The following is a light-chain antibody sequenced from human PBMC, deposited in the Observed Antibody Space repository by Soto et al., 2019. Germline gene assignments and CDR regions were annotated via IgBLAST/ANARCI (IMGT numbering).Light chain of an antibody. J-gene: IGKJ1*01. Sequence: DIVMTQSPSTLSASLGDRVTLSCRASQSVSSNLAWYQQKPGQAPRLLIYGASSMDTGIPARFSGSGSGTEFTLTISSLQSEDFAVYYCQHYNNRPRTFGQGTKVEIK. CDR1: QSVSSN. CDR3: QHYNNRPRT. CDR2: GAS. V-gene: IGKV3-15*01.